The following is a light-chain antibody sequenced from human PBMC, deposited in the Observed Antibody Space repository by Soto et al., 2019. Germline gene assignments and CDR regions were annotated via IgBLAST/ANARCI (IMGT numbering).Light chain of an antibody. CDR2: DVS. V-gene: IGLV2-14*01. CDR3: SSYTSSSTVV. Sequence: QSALTQPASVSGSPGQSITISCTGTSSDVGGYNYVSWYQQHPGKAPKLMIYDVSYRPSGVSNRFSGSKSGNTASLTISGLQAEDEADYHCSSYTSSSTVVFGGGTKVTV. CDR1: SSDVGGYNY. J-gene: IGLJ2*01.